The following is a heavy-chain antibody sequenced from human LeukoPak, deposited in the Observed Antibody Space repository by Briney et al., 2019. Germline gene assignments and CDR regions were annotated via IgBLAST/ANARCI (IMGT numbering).Heavy chain of an antibody. J-gene: IGHJ3*02. V-gene: IGHV3-20*04. D-gene: IGHD3-10*01. CDR2: INWNGGST. Sequence: PGGSLRLXCAASGFTFDDYGMSWVRQAPGKVLEWVSGINWNGGSTGYADSVKGRFTISRDNAKNSLYLQMNSLRAEDTALYYCARYIRQGRGVYAFDIWGQGTMVTVSS. CDR1: GFTFDDYG. CDR3: ARYIRQGRGVYAFDI.